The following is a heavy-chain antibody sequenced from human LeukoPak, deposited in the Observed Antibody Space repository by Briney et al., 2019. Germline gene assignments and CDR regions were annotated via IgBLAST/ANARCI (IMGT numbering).Heavy chain of an antibody. V-gene: IGHV4-59*01. J-gene: IGHJ6*03. CDR1: GGSISSYY. CDR3: ARDGTTGYSYYYMDV. D-gene: IGHD1-1*01. CDR2: IYYSGST. Sequence: SETLSLTCTVSGGSISSYYWSWIRQPPGKGLEWIGYIYYSGSTNYNPSLKSRVTISVDTSKNQFSLKLSSVTAADTAVYYCARDGTTGYSYYYMDVWGKGTTVTVSS.